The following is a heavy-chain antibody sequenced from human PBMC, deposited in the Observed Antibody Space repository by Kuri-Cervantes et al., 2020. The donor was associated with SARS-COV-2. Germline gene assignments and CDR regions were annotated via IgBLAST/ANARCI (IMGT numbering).Heavy chain of an antibody. CDR2: ISSSSYI. Sequence: LSLTCVGTGFTFSGYTMNWVRQAPGKGLEWVSSISSSSYIYYADSVKGRFTISRDNAKNSLYLQMNSLRAEDTAVYYCARELTGTRGLFDYWGQGTLVTVSS. J-gene: IGHJ4*02. V-gene: IGHV3-21*01. D-gene: IGHD7-27*01. CDR3: ARELTGTRGLFDY. CDR1: GFTFSGYT.